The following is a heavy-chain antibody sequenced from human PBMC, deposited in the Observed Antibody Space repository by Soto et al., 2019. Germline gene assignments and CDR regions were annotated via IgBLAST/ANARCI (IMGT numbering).Heavy chain of an antibody. Sequence: SETLSLTCAVYGGSCSGYYWSWIRQPPGKGLEWIGEINHSGSTNSNPSLKSRVTISVDTSKNQFSLKLSSVTAADRAVYHCARGVPMIVEAQRDAPDKYYFGSWGQGTQVTVSS. D-gene: IGHD3-22*01. CDR1: GGSCSGYY. CDR2: INHSGST. V-gene: IGHV4-34*01. CDR3: ARGVPMIVEAQRDAPDKYYFGS. J-gene: IGHJ4*02.